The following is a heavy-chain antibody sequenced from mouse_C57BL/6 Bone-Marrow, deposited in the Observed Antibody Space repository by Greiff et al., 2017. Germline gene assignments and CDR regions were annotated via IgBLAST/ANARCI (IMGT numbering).Heavy chain of an antibody. J-gene: IGHJ3*01. CDR1: GFTFSDYG. CDR3: ARPDYDAWFAY. Sequence: EVMLVESGGGLVQPGGSLKLSCAASGFTFSDYGMAWVRQAPRKGPEWVAFISNLAYSIYYADTVTGRFTISRENAKNTLYLEMSSLRSEDTAMYYCARPDYDAWFAYWGQGTLVTVSA. D-gene: IGHD2-4*01. V-gene: IGHV5-15*04. CDR2: ISNLAYSI.